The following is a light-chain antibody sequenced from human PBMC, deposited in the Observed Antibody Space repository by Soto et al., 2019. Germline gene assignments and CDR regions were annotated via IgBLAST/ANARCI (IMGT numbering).Light chain of an antibody. CDR1: SSNIGKNA. CDR2: DDD. V-gene: IGLV1-36*01. CDR3: AAWDDSLNGQV. Sequence: QSVLTQPPSVSEAPRQRVTISCSGSSSNIGKNAVNWYQQLPGKAPKLLIYDDDVLSSGVSDRFSASKSGTSASLAISGLQPEDEADYYCAAWDDSLNGQVFGGGTKLTFL. J-gene: IGLJ3*02.